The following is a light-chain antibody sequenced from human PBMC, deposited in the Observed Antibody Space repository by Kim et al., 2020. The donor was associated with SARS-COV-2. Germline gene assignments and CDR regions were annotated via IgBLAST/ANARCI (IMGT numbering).Light chain of an antibody. CDR1: QSVSSN. Sequence: IVMTQSPATLSVSPGERATLSCRASQSVSSNLAWYQQKPGQAPRLLIYGASTRATGIPARFSGSGSGTEFTLTISSLQSEDFAVYYCQQYNNWPGFGQGTKLEI. J-gene: IGKJ2*01. V-gene: IGKV3-15*01. CDR3: QQYNNWPG. CDR2: GAS.